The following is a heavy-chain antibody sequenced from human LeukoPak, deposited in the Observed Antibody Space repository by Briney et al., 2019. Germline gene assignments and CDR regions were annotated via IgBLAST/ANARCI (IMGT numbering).Heavy chain of an antibody. CDR3: ARGGGCYGSGSYYTGTDAFDN. V-gene: IGHV3-66*01. CDR1: GFTVSSNY. Sequence: GGSLRLSCASSGFTVSSNYMSSVRQAPGKGLEWVSVIYSGGSTYYADSVKGRFTISRDNSKNTLYLQMNSLRAEDIAVYSCARGGGCYGSGSYYTGTDAFDNWGQGTMVTVSS. D-gene: IGHD3-10*01. CDR2: IYSGGST. J-gene: IGHJ3*02.